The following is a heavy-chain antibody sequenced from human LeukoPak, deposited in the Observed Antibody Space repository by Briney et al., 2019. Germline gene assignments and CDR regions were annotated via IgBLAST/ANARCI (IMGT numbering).Heavy chain of an antibody. J-gene: IGHJ4*02. CDR1: GFTFSSYG. CDR2: IWYDGSNK. CDR3: AKAYHYYGSGSSFDY. V-gene: IGHV3-33*06. D-gene: IGHD3-10*01. Sequence: AGGSLRLSCAASGFTFSSYGMHWVRQAPGKGLEWVAVIWYDGSNKYYADSVKGRFTISRDNSKNTLYLQINSLRAEDTAVYYCAKAYHYYGSGSSFDYWGQGTLVTVSS.